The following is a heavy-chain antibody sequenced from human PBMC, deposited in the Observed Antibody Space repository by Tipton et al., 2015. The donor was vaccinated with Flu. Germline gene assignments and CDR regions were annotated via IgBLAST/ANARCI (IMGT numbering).Heavy chain of an antibody. Sequence: TLSLTCAVSGGSISSSNWWSWVRQPPGKGLEWIGEIYHSGSTNYNPSLKSRVTISVDKSKNQFSLKLSSVTAADTAVYYCARDPLTFDYDRYWYFDLWGRGTLVTVSS. D-gene: IGHD4-17*01. CDR3: ARDPLTFDYDRYWYFDL. CDR1: GGSISSSNW. CDR2: IYHSGST. V-gene: IGHV4-4*02. J-gene: IGHJ2*01.